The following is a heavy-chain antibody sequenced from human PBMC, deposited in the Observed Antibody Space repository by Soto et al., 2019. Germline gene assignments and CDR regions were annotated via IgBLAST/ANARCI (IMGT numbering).Heavy chain of an antibody. V-gene: IGHV4-38-2*02. CDR2: IYHSGST. CDR3: ARDSKNYYDSSGYYSGFNWFDP. J-gene: IGHJ5*02. CDR1: GYSISSGYY. Sequence: SETLSVTCAVSGYSISSGYYWGWIRQPPGKGLEWIGSIYHSGSTYYNPSLKSRVTISVDTSKNQFSLKLSSVTAADTAVYYCARDSKNYYDSSGYYSGFNWFDPWGQGTLVTVSS. D-gene: IGHD3-22*01.